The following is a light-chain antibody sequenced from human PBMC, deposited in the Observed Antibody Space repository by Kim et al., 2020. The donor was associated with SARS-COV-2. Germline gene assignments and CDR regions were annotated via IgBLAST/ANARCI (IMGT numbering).Light chain of an antibody. J-gene: IGKJ5*01. V-gene: IGKV1-9*01. CDR1: QGISNG. CDR2: AAS. Sequence: DIQLTQSPSFLSASVGDRVTITCRASQGISNGLAWYQQRPGKAPTLLIYAASTLRSGVPSRFSGSGSGTEFSLTISSLQAEDFATYYCQQFYTCPRTFGQGTRLEIK. CDR3: QQFYTCPRT.